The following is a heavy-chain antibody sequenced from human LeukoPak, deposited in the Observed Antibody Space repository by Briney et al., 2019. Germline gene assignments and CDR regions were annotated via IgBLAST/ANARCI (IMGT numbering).Heavy chain of an antibody. V-gene: IGHV4-38-2*02. Sequence: SETLSLTCTVSGYSISSGYYWGWIRQPPGKGLEWIGSIYHSGSTYYNPSLKSRVTISVDTSKNQFSLKLSSVTAADTAVYYCAGHLSHWGQGTLVTVSS. CDR2: IYHSGST. CDR1: GYSISSGYY. J-gene: IGHJ4*02. CDR3: AGHLSH.